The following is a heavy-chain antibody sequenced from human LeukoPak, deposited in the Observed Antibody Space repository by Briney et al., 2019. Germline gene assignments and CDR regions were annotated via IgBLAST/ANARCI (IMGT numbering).Heavy chain of an antibody. CDR3: TRRCLLAAFDI. CDR1: GFTFSGSA. D-gene: IGHD2-21*01. V-gene: IGHV3-73*01. J-gene: IGHJ3*02. Sequence: TGGSLRLSCAASGFTFSGSAMHWVRQASGKGLEWVGRIRSKANSYATAYAASVKGRFTISRDDSKNTAYLQMNSLKTEDTAVYYCTRRCLLAAFDIWGQGTMVTVSS. CDR2: IRSKANSYAT.